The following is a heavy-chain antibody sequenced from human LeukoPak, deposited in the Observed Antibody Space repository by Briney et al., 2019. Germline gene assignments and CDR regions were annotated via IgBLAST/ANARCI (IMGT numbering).Heavy chain of an antibody. J-gene: IGHJ4*02. CDR1: GGSLSSYY. V-gene: IGHV4-59*08. CDR2: IYSTGSA. CDR3: ARMGGYSGYATH. D-gene: IGHD5-12*01. Sequence: SETLSLTCTVSGGSLSSYYWSWIRQPPGKGLEWIGYIYSTGSANYNPSLKSRVTLSVDTAKNQFSLKLNSVTAVDTAVYYCARMGGYSGYATHWGQGTLVTVSS.